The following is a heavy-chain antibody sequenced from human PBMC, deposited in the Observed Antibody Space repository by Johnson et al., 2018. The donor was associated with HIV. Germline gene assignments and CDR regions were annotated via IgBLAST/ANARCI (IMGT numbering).Heavy chain of an antibody. Sequence: QVQLVESGGGAVQPGTSLRLSCAASGFTFNRYAMHWVCQAPGKGLEWVSVIWSDGSNKHYADSVKGRFTISRDNSKNTLYLQMNSLRAEDTAVYYCAREPGLVAAFDIWGQGTMVTVSS. CDR2: IWSDGSNK. CDR3: AREPGLVAAFDI. V-gene: IGHV3-33*01. J-gene: IGHJ3*02. D-gene: IGHD6-19*01. CDR1: GFTFNRYA.